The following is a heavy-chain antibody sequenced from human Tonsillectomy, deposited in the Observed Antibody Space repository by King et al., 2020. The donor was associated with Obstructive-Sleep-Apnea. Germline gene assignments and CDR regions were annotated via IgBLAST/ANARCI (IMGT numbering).Heavy chain of an antibody. CDR3: AKGFAATPDYYFDY. D-gene: IGHD2-15*01. CDR1: GFTFSSYA. V-gene: IGHV3-23*04. CDR2: ISGSGGST. J-gene: IGHJ4*02. Sequence: VQLVESGGGLVQPGGSLRLPCGASGFTFSSYAMNWVRQAPGKGLEWVSAISGSGGSTYYADSVKGRFTISRDNSKNTMYVQMNSLRGEDTAVYYCAKGFAATPDYYFDYWGQGTLVTVSS.